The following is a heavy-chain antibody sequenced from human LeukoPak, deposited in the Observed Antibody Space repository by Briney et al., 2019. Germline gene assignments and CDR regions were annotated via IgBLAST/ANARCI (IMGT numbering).Heavy chain of an antibody. Sequence: PSETLSLTCTVSGGSINSYYWSWIRQPAGKGLEWIGRIYSSGSTGYNPSLKSRVTMSLDTSKNQFSLNLSSVTAADTAVYYCARVDIRSPFFDYWGQGTLVNVSS. CDR3: ARVDIRSPFFDY. D-gene: IGHD5-12*01. V-gene: IGHV4-4*07. J-gene: IGHJ4*02. CDR1: GGSINSYY. CDR2: IYSSGST.